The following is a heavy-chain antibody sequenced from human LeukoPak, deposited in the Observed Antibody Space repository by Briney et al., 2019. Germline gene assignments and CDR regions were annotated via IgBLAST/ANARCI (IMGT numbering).Heavy chain of an antibody. D-gene: IGHD4-17*01. CDR3: ARNPTTVSQGFDP. CDR1: GYTFTSYG. Sequence: ASVKVSCKASGYTFTSYGISWVRQAPGQGLEWMGIINPSGGSTSYAQKFQGRVTMTRDTSTSTVYMELSSLGSEDTAVYYCARNPTTVSQGFDPWGQGTLVTVSS. CDR2: INPSGGST. J-gene: IGHJ5*02. V-gene: IGHV1-46*03.